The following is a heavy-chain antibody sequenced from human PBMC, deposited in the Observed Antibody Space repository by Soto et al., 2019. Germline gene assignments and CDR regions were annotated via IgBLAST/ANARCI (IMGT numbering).Heavy chain of an antibody. Sequence: QVQLVQSGAEVKKPGASVKVSCKAYGYTFTSYAMHWVRQAPGQRLEWMGWINAGNGNTKYSQKFQGRVTNTRDTSASTAYMELSSLRSEDTAVYYCARVSALYYYGMDVWGQGTTVTVCS. CDR2: INAGNGNT. J-gene: IGHJ6*02. CDR3: ARVSALYYYGMDV. D-gene: IGHD3-16*02. CDR1: GYTFTSYA. V-gene: IGHV1-3*01.